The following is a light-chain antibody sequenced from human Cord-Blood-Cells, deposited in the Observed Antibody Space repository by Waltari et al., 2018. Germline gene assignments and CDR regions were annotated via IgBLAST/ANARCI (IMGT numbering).Light chain of an antibody. CDR2: GAS. V-gene: IGKV3-20*01. Sequence: IVLTQSPGTLSLSPGERATLSCRASQSVSSSYLAWYQQKPGQAPRLLIYGASSRATGIPDRFSGSGSGTDFTLTISGLGPEDFAVYYCQQYGSSPWMFGQGTKVEIK. CDR1: QSVSSSY. CDR3: QQYGSSPWM. J-gene: IGKJ1*01.